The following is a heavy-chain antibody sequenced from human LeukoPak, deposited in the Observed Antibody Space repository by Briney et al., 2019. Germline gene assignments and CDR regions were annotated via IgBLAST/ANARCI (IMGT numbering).Heavy chain of an antibody. J-gene: IGHJ2*01. V-gene: IGHV3-66*01. D-gene: IGHD2-21*02. CDR3: GRDHAWGDSGYCDL. CDR1: GFTVSSNY. Sequence: GGSLRLSCAASGFTVSSNYMSWVRQAPGKGLEWVSVIYSGGSTYYADSVKGRFTISRDNSKNTLYPQMNSLRAEDTAVYYCGRDHAWGDSGYCDLWGRATLVIVPS. CDR2: IYSGGST.